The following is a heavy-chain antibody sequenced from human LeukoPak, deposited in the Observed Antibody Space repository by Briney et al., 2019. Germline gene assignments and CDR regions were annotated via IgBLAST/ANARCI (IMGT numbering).Heavy chain of an antibody. CDR1: GYTFSDNY. V-gene: IGHV1-46*01. CDR3: ARDSEEVAALDY. Sequence: ASVKVSCKASGYTFSDNYIHWVRQAPGQGLEWMGITNPNGGITTYAQKFQGRVTMTTDTSTSTIYMDLSSLKSEDTAVYYCARDSEEVAALDYWGQGTLVTVSS. CDR2: TNPNGGIT. D-gene: IGHD1-26*01. J-gene: IGHJ4*02.